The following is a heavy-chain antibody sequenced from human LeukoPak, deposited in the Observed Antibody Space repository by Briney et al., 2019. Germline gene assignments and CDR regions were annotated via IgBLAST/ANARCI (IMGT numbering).Heavy chain of an antibody. J-gene: IGHJ4*02. CDR1: GFTFSSCA. D-gene: IGHD5-12*01. CDR2: LIGSSGST. CDR3: AKGAYDYIEIAYFDS. Sequence: GGSLRLSCTASGFTFSSCAMNWVRQAPGKGLEWVSVLIGSSGSTDYADSVKGRFTISRDKSKNTVFLQMNSLRAEDTAIYYCAKGAYDYIEIAYFDSWGQGTLVTVSS. V-gene: IGHV3-23*01.